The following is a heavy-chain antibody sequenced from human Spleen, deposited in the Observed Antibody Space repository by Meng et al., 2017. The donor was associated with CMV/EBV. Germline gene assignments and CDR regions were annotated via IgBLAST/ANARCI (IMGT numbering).Heavy chain of an antibody. V-gene: IGHV4-4*07. CDR1: GGSISSYY. J-gene: IGHJ4*02. CDR3: ARDSPWADY. CDR2: IYTSGST. Sequence: QVRVEGPGQGLVKLSETLSLTGTVFGGSISSYYWSWTRKPAGKGLEWIGRIYTSGSTNYNPSLKSRVTMSVDTSKNQFSLKLSSVTAADTAVYYCARDSPWADYWGQGTLVTVSS. D-gene: IGHD3-16*01.